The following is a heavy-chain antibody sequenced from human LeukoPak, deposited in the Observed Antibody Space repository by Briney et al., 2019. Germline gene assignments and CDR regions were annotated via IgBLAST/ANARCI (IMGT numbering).Heavy chain of an antibody. CDR1: GFTFSSYG. CDR3: ATLMGYCSGYCSGEY. D-gene: IGHD2-15*01. J-gene: IGHJ4*02. Sequence: GGSLRLSCAASGFTFSSYGMHWVRQAPGKGLEWVAVISYDGSNKYYADSVKGRFTISRDNSKNTLYLQMNSLRAEDTAVYYCATLMGYCSGYCSGEYWGQGTLVTVSS. V-gene: IGHV3-30*03. CDR2: ISYDGSNK.